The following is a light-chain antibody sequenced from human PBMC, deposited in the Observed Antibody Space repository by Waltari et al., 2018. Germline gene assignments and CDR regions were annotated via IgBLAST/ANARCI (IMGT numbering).Light chain of an antibody. V-gene: IGLV3-19*01. CDR1: SLRSFY. CDR3: NSRESSDNHLV. Sequence: SSELTQDPAVSVALGQTVRITCPGDSLRSFYASWYQQRPGQAPLLVIYCENNRPPVSPERFSGSSSGNTASWIITGAQAEDEADYYCNSRESSDNHLVFGGGTKLTVL. J-gene: IGLJ2*01. CDR2: CEN.